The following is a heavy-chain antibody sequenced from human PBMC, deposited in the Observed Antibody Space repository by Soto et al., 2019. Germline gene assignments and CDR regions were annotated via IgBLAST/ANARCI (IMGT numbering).Heavy chain of an antibody. CDR1: GFTFSNYG. J-gene: IGHJ4*02. Sequence: EVQLVESGGGLVQPGGSLRLSCAASGFTFSNYGMSWVRQAPGKGLEWVANIKQDGSEKYHVDSVKGRFTIARDNAKNSLYLQMSSLRAEDTAVYYCVRDSGWYVLDSWGQGTLVT. V-gene: IGHV3-7*01. CDR2: IKQDGSEK. CDR3: VRDSGWYVLDS. D-gene: IGHD6-19*01.